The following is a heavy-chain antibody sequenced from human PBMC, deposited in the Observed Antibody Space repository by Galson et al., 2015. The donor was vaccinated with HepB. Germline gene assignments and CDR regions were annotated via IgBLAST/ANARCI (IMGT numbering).Heavy chain of an antibody. D-gene: IGHD2-21*02. Sequence: SVKVSCKASGGTFSSYAISWVRQAPGQGLEWVGGIIPIFGTANYAQKFQGRVTITADESTSTAYMELSSLRSEDTAVYYCAGDGLVGGDGDAFDIWGQGTMVTVSS. CDR2: IIPIFGTA. V-gene: IGHV1-69*13. J-gene: IGHJ3*02. CDR1: GGTFSSYA. CDR3: AGDGLVGGDGDAFDI.